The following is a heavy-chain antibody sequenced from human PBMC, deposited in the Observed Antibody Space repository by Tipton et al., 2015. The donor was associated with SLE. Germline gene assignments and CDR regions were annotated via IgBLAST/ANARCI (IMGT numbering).Heavy chain of an antibody. CDR2: ISSSGSTI. V-gene: IGHV3-48*03. CDR3: ARQGVSGSYDY. Sequence: SLRLSCAAPGFTFSSYEMNWVRQAPGKGLEWVSYISSSGSTIYYADSVKGRFTISRDNAKNSLYLQMNSLRAEDTAVYYCARQGVSGSYDYWGQGTLVTVSS. CDR1: GFTFSSYE. D-gene: IGHD1-26*01. J-gene: IGHJ4*02.